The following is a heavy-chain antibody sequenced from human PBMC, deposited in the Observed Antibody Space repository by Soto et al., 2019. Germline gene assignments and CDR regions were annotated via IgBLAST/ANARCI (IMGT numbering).Heavy chain of an antibody. J-gene: IGHJ5*02. D-gene: IGHD3-9*01. CDR2: INAGNGNT. Sequence: ASVTVSCQASGYTFTSYAMHWVRQAPGQRLEWMGWINAGNGNTKYSQKFQGRVTITRDTSASTAYMELSSLRSEDTAVYYCARTRLPYYDILTGYLGPYWFDPWGQGTLVTVSS. CDR3: ARTRLPYYDILTGYLGPYWFDP. CDR1: GYTFTSYA. V-gene: IGHV1-3*01.